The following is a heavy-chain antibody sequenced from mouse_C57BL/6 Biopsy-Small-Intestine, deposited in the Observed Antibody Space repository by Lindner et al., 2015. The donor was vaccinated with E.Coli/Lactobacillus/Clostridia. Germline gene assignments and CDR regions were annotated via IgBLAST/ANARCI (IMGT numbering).Heavy chain of an antibody. D-gene: IGHD2-3*01. Sequence: EVQLQESGPELVKPGASVKISCKASGYSFTGYYMNWVKQSPEKSLEWIGEINPSTGGTTYNQKFKAKATLTVDKSSSTAYMQLKSLTSEDSAVYYCARPGYYPHWYFDVWGTGTTVTVSS. V-gene: IGHV1-42*01. CDR1: GYSFTGYY. CDR2: INPSTGGT. CDR3: ARPGYYPHWYFDV. J-gene: IGHJ1*03.